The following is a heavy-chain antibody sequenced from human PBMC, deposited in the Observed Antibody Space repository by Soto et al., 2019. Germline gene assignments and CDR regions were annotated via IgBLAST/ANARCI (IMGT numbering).Heavy chain of an antibody. CDR1: GYTFTSYA. V-gene: IGHV1-3*01. CDR3: ASNPDNFYVDRVDYYGMDV. Sequence: PRASVKVSCKASGYTFTSYAMHWVRQAPGQRLEWMGWINAGNGNTKYSQKFQGRVTITRDTSASTAYMELSSLRSEDTAVYYCASNPDNFYVDRVDYYGMDVWGQGTTVTVSS. D-gene: IGHD1-1*01. CDR2: INAGNGNT. J-gene: IGHJ6*02.